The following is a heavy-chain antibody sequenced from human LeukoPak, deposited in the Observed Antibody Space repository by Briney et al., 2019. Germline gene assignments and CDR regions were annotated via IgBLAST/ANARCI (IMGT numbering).Heavy chain of an antibody. CDR2: INHSGST. V-gene: IGHV4-34*01. D-gene: IGHD2-15*01. Sequence: SETLSLTCAVYGGSFSGYYWSWIRQPPGKGLEWIGEINHSGSTNYNPSLKSRVTISVDTSKNQFSLKLSSVTAADTAVYYCARVSLAAANDYWGQGTLVTVSS. CDR1: GGSFSGYY. CDR3: ARVSLAAANDY. J-gene: IGHJ4*02.